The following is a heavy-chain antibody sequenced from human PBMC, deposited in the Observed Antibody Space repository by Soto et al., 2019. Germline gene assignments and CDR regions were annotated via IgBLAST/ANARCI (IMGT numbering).Heavy chain of an antibody. Sequence: ASVKVSCKASGYTFTSYGISWVRQAPGQGLEWMGWISAYNGNTNYAQKLQGRVTMTTDTSTSTAYMELRSLRSDDTAVYYCARGAFKYSCLPDAFDIWGQGTMVTVSS. D-gene: IGHD2-2*01. V-gene: IGHV1-18*01. CDR2: ISAYNGNT. J-gene: IGHJ3*02. CDR3: ARGAFKYSCLPDAFDI. CDR1: GYTFTSYG.